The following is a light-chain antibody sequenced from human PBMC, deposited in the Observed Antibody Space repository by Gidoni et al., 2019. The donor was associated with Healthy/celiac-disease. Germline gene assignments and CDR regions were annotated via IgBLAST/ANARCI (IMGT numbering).Light chain of an antibody. CDR2: KAS. V-gene: IGKV1-5*03. CDR3: QQYAPAWT. Sequence: DIQITQSPSTLSASVGDRVTITCRASQSISSWLAWYQQKPGKAPKLLIYKASSLESGVPSRFSGSGSGTEFTLTISSLQPDDFATYYCQQYAPAWTFGQGTKVEIK. J-gene: IGKJ1*01. CDR1: QSISSW.